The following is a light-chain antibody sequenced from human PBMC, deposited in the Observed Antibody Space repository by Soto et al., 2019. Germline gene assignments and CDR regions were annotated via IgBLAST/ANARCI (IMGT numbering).Light chain of an antibody. J-gene: IGKJ1*01. CDR2: GIS. CDR1: HTISSSY. CDR3: QQYVTSSPRT. Sequence: EIVLTQSPGTLSLSPGERATLSCRASHTISSSYLAWYQQKPGQAPRLLMYGISRRATGIPDRFSGSGSGPDFTLTITRLEPEECAGYYCQQYVTSSPRTFGQGTKVEI. V-gene: IGKV3-20*01.